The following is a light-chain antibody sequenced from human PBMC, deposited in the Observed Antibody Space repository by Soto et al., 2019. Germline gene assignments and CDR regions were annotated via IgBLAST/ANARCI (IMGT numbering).Light chain of an antibody. V-gene: IGLV2-14*01. Sequence: QSALTQPASVSGSPGQSITISCTGTSSDVGGYNYLSWYQQHPGKAPKLMIYDVSDRPSGVSNRFSGSKSGNTASLTISGLQTEDEADYYCNSYTSSSTRVFGTGTKLTVL. CDR2: DVS. J-gene: IGLJ1*01. CDR3: NSYTSSSTRV. CDR1: SSDVGGYNY.